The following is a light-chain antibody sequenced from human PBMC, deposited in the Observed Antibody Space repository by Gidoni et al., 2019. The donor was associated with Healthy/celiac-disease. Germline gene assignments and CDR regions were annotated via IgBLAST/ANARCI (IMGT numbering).Light chain of an antibody. V-gene: IGLV7-46*01. CDR2: DTS. CDR3: LLSYSGARLVV. Sequence: QAAVTPEPSLTVSPGGTVTLTCGSSTGAVTSGHYPYWFQQKPGQAPRTLIYDTSNKHSWTPARFSGSLLGGKAALTLSGAQPEDEAEYYCLLSYSGARLVVFGGGTKLTVL. CDR1: TGAVTSGHY. J-gene: IGLJ2*01.